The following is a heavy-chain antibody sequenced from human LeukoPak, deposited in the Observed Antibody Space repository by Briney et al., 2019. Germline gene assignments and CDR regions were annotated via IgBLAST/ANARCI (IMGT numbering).Heavy chain of an antibody. J-gene: IGHJ4*02. Sequence: GGSLRLSCAASGFTFSSYAMSWVRQAPGKGLEWVSAISGSGGSTYYADSVKGRFTISRDNAKNSLYLQMNSLRAEDTAVYYCARVPYYYDSSGNFDYWGQGTLVTVSS. CDR1: GFTFSSYA. CDR2: ISGSGGST. D-gene: IGHD3-22*01. V-gene: IGHV3-23*01. CDR3: ARVPYYYDSSGNFDY.